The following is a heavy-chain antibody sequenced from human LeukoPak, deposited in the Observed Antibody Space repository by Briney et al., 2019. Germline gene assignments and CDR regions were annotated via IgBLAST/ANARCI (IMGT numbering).Heavy chain of an antibody. J-gene: IGHJ4*02. V-gene: IGHV3-30-3*01. D-gene: IGHD1-26*01. Sequence: GGSLRLSCAASGFTFSSYAMHWVRQAPGKGLEWVAVISYVGSNKYYADSVKGRFTISRDNAKNSLYLQMNSLRAEDTAVYYCARVPLYSGSFNDYWGQGTLVTVSS. CDR3: ARVPLYSGSFNDY. CDR1: GFTFSSYA. CDR2: ISYVGSNK.